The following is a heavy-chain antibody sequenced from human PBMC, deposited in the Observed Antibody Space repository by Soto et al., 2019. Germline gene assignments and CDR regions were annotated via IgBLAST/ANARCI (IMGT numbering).Heavy chain of an antibody. CDR3: ASAFSAEGSSSPSNY. J-gene: IGHJ4*02. CDR2: IIPIFGTA. V-gene: IGHV1-69*01. Sequence: QVQLVQSGAEVKKPGSSVKVSCKASGGTFSSYAISWVRQAPGQGLEWMGGIIPIFGTANYAQKFQGRVTITADESTSTSYKELSSLRTEDTAVYYCASAFSAEGSSSPSNYWGQGTLVTVSS. D-gene: IGHD6-6*01. CDR1: GGTFSSYA.